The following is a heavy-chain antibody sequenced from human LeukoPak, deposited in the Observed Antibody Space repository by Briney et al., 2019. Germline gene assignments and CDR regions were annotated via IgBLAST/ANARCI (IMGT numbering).Heavy chain of an antibody. V-gene: IGHV4-59*11. CDR2: IYYNGST. D-gene: IGHD6-19*01. CDR1: GASINSLY. J-gene: IGHJ3*02. Sequence: PSETLSLTCSVSGASINSLYWSWIRQPPGKGLEWIGHIYYNGSTNYNPSLKSRVTVSVDTTKNQFSLKLSSVTAADTAVYYCARDIAVADTHDAFDIWGQGTMVTVSS. CDR3: ARDIAVADTHDAFDI.